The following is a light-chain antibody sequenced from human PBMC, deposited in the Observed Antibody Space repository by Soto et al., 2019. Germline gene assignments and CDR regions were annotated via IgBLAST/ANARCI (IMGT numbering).Light chain of an antibody. V-gene: IGLV2-14*01. J-gene: IGLJ1*01. CDR2: DVS. CDR3: SAYTSSSTYV. CDR1: SSDVGGYNY. Sequence: QSVLTQPASVSGSPGQSITISCTGTSSDVGGYNYVSWYQQHPGKAPKLMIYDVSHRPSGVSNRCSGSKSGNTASLTISGLEAEDEADYYCSAYTSSSTYVFGTGTKVPVL.